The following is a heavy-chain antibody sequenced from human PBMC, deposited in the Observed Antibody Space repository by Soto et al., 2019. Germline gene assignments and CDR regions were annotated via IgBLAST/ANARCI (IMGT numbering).Heavy chain of an antibody. CDR1: GDTFPSYD. CDR3: ARVYYDSSGYSDYYYAMDV. D-gene: IGHD3-22*01. CDR2: MNPNSGNT. Sequence: ASVKVSCKASGDTFPSYDINWVRQATGQGLEWMGWMNPNSGNTGYAQKFPGRVPMTRNTSISTAYMELSSMRSEDTAVHYCARVYYDSSGYSDYYYAMDVWGQGTTVTVSS. J-gene: IGHJ6*02. V-gene: IGHV1-8*01.